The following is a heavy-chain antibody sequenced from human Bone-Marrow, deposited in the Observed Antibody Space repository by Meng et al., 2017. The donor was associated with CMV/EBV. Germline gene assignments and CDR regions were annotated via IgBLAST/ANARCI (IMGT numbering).Heavy chain of an antibody. Sequence: GESLKISCAASGFIFRSYAMHWVRQAPGKGLEWVAIISYDGSNKYYADSVKGRFTISRDNSKNTLYLQMSSLRAGDTAVYYCARGPTREYSSSWGALDIWGQGTMVTVSS. CDR2: ISYDGSNK. CDR3: ARGPTREYSSSWGALDI. D-gene: IGHD6-13*01. V-gene: IGHV3-30*04. CDR1: GFIFRSYA. J-gene: IGHJ3*02.